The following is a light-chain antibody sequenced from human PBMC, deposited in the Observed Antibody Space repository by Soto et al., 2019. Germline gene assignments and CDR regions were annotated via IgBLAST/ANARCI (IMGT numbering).Light chain of an antibody. CDR3: SSYAGSSNV. V-gene: IGLV2-8*01. J-gene: IGLJ1*01. Sequence: QSALTQPPSASGSPGQSVAISCTGTSSHVGGYNYVSWYPQHPGKAPKLMIYEVNKPPSRVPDRFSGSKSGNTASLTVSGLQAEDEADYYCSSYAGSSNVFGTGTKVTVL. CDR2: EVN. CDR1: SSHVGGYNY.